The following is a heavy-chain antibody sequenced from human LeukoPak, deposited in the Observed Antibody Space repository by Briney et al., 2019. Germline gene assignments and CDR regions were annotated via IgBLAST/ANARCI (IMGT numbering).Heavy chain of an antibody. CDR2: ISYDGSNK. V-gene: IGHV3-30-3*01. CDR3: AREDNLGYCSSTSCPSHFDY. D-gene: IGHD2-2*01. J-gene: IGHJ4*02. Sequence: PGRSLRLSCAASGFTFSSYAMHWVRQAPGKGLEWVAVISYDGSNKYYADSVKGRFTISRDNSKNTLYLQMNSLRAEDTAVYYCAREDNLGYCSSTSCPSHFDYWGQGTLVTVSS. CDR1: GFTFSSYA.